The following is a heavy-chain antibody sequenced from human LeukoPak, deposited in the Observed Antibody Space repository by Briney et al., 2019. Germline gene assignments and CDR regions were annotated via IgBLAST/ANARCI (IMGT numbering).Heavy chain of an antibody. CDR2: IYWDDDK. Sequence: SGPTLVNPTQTLTLTCIFSGFSLPTSGVGVGWIRQPPGKALEWLALIYWDDDKRYNPSLKSRLTITKDTSKNQVVLTMTNMDPVDTAKYYCAHGRASGGPLDYWGQGTLVTVSS. D-gene: IGHD2-15*01. CDR3: AHGRASGGPLDY. J-gene: IGHJ4*02. CDR1: GFSLPTSGVG. V-gene: IGHV2-5*02.